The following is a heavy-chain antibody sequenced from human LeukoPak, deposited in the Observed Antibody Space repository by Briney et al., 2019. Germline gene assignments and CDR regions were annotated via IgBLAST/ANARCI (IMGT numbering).Heavy chain of an antibody. CDR1: GLTFSSNT. CDR2: FIGSGGT. V-gene: IGHV3-23*01. D-gene: IGHD4-17*01. Sequence: GGSLRLSCAPAGLTFSSNTMSCVRQAPGKGLEWVSAFIGSGGTYYADSVRGRFTISRDNSKNTLYLQMSSLRAEDTALYYCATLYGDYGAYWGQGTLVTVSS. J-gene: IGHJ4*02. CDR3: ATLYGDYGAY.